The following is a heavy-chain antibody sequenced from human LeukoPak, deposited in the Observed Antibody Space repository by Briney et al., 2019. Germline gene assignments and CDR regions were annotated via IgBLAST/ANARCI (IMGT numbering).Heavy chain of an antibody. Sequence: GGSLRLSCAASEFSVGSNYMTWVRQAPGKGLEWVSLIYSGGSTYYADSVKGRFTISRDNAKNSLYLQMNSLRAEDTAVYYCARSGGGFWGQGTMVTVSS. CDR2: IYSGGST. V-gene: IGHV3-66*01. CDR1: EFSVGSNY. J-gene: IGHJ3*01. D-gene: IGHD4-23*01. CDR3: ARSGGGF.